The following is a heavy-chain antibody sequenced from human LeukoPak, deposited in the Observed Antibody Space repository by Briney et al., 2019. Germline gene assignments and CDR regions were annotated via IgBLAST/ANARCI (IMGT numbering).Heavy chain of an antibody. CDR2: IRYDGSNK. CDR1: GFTFSTYD. V-gene: IGHV3-30*02. CDR3: AKDTYSSGWYNWFDR. J-gene: IGHJ5*02. Sequence: TGGSLRLSCAASGFTFSTYDIHWVRQAPGKGLEWVAFIRYDGSNKYYADSVKGRFTISRDNSKNTLYLQMNSLRAEDTAVYYCAKDTYSSGWYNWFDRWGQGTLVTVSS. D-gene: IGHD6-19*01.